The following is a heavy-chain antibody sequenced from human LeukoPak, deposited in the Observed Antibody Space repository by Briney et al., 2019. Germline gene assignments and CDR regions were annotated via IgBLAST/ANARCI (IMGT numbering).Heavy chain of an antibody. D-gene: IGHD4-17*01. CDR1: GFTFSSYS. CDR3: TKVRVATKLTTELDS. Sequence: PGGSLRLSCAASGFTFSSYSMNWVRQAPGKGLEWVSSISSGSSYIYYADSVKGRFTISRDNAKNSLYLHMNSLRAEDTAVYYCTKVRVATKLTTELDSWGQGTLVTVSS. V-gene: IGHV3-21*04. CDR2: ISSGSSYI. J-gene: IGHJ4*02.